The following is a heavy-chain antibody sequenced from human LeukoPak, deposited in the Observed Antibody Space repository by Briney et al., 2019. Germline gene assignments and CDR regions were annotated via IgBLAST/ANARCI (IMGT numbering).Heavy chain of an antibody. D-gene: IGHD3-9*01. CDR1: GFTFSSYA. Sequence: GGSLRLSCAASGFTFSSYAMGWVRQAPGKGLEWVSAISGSGGSTYYADSVKGRFTISRDNSKNTLYLQMNSLRAEDTAVYYCAKDLDYDILTGLGDFDYWGQGTLVTVSS. CDR3: AKDLDYDILTGLGDFDY. J-gene: IGHJ4*02. CDR2: ISGSGGST. V-gene: IGHV3-23*01.